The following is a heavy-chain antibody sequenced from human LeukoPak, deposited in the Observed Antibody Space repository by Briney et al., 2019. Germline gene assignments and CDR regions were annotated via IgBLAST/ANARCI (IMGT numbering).Heavy chain of an antibody. Sequence: GGSLRLSCAASGFTFSDYYMNWIRQAPGKGLEWVSYMSSGAQTIYYADSVKGRFTISRDNAKNSLFPQMNSLRAEDTAVYYCARDSSDSSSQVAFDFWGQGTLVTVSS. CDR2: MSSGAQTI. CDR3: ARDSSDSSSQVAFDF. V-gene: IGHV3-11*01. CDR1: GFTFSDYY. J-gene: IGHJ4*02. D-gene: IGHD6-19*01.